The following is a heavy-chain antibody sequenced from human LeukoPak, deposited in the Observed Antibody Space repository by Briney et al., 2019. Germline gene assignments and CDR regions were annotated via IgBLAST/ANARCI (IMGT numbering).Heavy chain of an antibody. Sequence: GGSLRLSCAASGFTFSSYAMSWVRQAPGKGLEWVSAISGSGGSTYYADSVKGRFTISRDNSKNTLYLQMNSLRAEDTAVYYCAKASNYKWGLHSQTYYFDYWGQGTLVTVSS. CDR1: GFTFSSYA. CDR3: AKASNYKWGLHSQTYYFDY. J-gene: IGHJ4*02. CDR2: ISGSGGST. V-gene: IGHV3-23*01. D-gene: IGHD1-26*01.